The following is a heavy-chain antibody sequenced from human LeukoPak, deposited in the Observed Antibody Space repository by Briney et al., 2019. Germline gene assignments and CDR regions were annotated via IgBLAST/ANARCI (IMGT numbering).Heavy chain of an antibody. J-gene: IGHJ4*02. CDR1: GYSFTSYW. Sequence: ESLKISCKGSGYSFTSYWIGWVRQMPGKGLEWMGIIYPGDSDTRYSPSFQGQVTISADKSISTAYLQWSSLKASDTAMYYCASGYYDSSGTQYYFDYWGQGTLVTVSS. D-gene: IGHD3-22*01. CDR3: ASGYYDSSGTQYYFDY. V-gene: IGHV5-51*01. CDR2: IYPGDSDT.